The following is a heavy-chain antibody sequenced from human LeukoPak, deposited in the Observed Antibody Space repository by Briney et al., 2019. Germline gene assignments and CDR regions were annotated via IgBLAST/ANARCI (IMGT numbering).Heavy chain of an antibody. Sequence: SQTLSLTCAVSGGSISSGGYSWSWIRQPPGKGLEWIGYIYHSGSTYYNPPLKSRVTISVDRSKNQFSLKLSSVTAADTAVYYCARLFYYFDYWGQGTLVTVSS. CDR2: IYHSGST. CDR1: GGSISSGGYS. D-gene: IGHD2-21*01. CDR3: ARLFYYFDY. V-gene: IGHV4-30-2*01. J-gene: IGHJ4*02.